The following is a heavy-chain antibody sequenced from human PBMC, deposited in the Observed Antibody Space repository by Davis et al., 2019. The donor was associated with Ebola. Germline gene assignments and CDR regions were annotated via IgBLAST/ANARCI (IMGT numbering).Heavy chain of an antibody. D-gene: IGHD6-13*01. V-gene: IGHV4-34*01. Sequence: SETLSLTCAVYGGSFSGYYWSWIRQPPGKGLEWIGEINHSGSTNYNPSLKSRVTISVDTSKNQFSLKLSSVTAADTAVYYCARLEYSSSLKGGFDYWGQGTLVTVSS. CDR1: GGSFSGYY. J-gene: IGHJ4*02. CDR2: INHSGST. CDR3: ARLEYSSSLKGGFDY.